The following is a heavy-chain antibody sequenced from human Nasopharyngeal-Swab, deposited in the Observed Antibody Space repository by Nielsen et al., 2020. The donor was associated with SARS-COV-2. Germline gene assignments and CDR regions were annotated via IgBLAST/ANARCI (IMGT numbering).Heavy chain of an antibody. CDR3: ARDYYDSYDSDY. CDR2: INPDSGDT. CDR1: GYTFTDYY. J-gene: IGHJ4*02. V-gene: IGHV1-2*02. Sequence: ASVKVSCKTSGYTFTDYYIHWMRQVPGQGLEWVGCINPDSGDTKYAQKFQGRVTVSSDRSRSTAYIELSRLRSDDTAVYYCARDYYDSYDSDYWGQGTLVTVSS. D-gene: IGHD3-22*01.